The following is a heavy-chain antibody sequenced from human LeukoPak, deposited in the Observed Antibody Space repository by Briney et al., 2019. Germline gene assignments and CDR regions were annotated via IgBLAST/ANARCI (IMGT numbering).Heavy chain of an antibody. Sequence: SEKVSCKASGGTFNSYAINWVRQAPGQGLEWMGGIIPRLGTTKYIEKFQGRITITTDESTTTAYMELTSLRSEDTAVYYCAADGTDWGQGTLVTVSS. J-gene: IGHJ4*02. V-gene: IGHV1-69*05. CDR3: AADGTD. CDR2: IIPRLGTT. CDR1: GGTFNSYA.